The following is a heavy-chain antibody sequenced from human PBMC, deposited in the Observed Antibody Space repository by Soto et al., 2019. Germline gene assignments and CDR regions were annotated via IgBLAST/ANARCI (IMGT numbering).Heavy chain of an antibody. J-gene: IGHJ3*02. CDR3: AREGFTFGTGVVVGAFHI. V-gene: IGHV1-69*12. D-gene: IGHD2-2*01. Sequence: QVQLVQSGTEVRKPGSSVKVSCKASGGTFDSNAISWVRLAPGQGLEWMGGIIPIFGTINNAQQFQDRVTITAEETANIDYMEPGILSSGHTAIYYCAREGFTFGTGVVVGAFHIWGQGTLVNVSS. CDR2: IIPIFGTI. CDR1: GGTFDSNA.